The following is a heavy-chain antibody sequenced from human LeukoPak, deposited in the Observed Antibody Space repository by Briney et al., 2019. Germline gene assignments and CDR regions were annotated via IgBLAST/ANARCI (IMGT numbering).Heavy chain of an antibody. CDR2: IYTRGST. D-gene: IGHD6-19*01. Sequence: PSETLSLTCTVSGGSISSYYWSWIRQPAGKGLEWIGRIYTRGSTNYNPSLKSRVTMSVDTSKNQFSLKLSSVTAADTAVYYCARDYWGYSSGWYLNWFDPWGQGTLVTVSS. CDR3: ARDYWGYSSGWYLNWFDP. J-gene: IGHJ5*02. CDR1: GGSISSYY. V-gene: IGHV4-4*07.